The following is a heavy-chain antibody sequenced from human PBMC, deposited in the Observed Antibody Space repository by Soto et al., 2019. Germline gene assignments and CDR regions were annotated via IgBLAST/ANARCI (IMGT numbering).Heavy chain of an antibody. J-gene: IGHJ3*02. CDR1: GFTFSSYE. CDR3: ARDAARYFDWLFRDDAFDI. Sequence: EVQLVESGGGLVQPGGSLRLSCAASGFTFSSYEMNWVRQAPGKGLEWVSYISSSGSTIYYADSVKGRFTISRDNAKNSLYLQMNSLRAEDTAVYYCARDAARYFDWLFRDDAFDIWGQGTMVTVSS. CDR2: ISSSGSTI. D-gene: IGHD3-9*01. V-gene: IGHV3-48*03.